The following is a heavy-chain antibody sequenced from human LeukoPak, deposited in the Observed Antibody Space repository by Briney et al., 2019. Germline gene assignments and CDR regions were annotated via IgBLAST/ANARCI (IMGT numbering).Heavy chain of an antibody. CDR1: GFTFGSYA. CDR3: ARARRIAAAGIGRGDAFDI. Sequence: GGSLRLSCAASGFTFGSYAMHWVRQAPGKGLEWVAVISYDGSNKYYADSVKGRFTISRDNSKNTLYLQMNSLRAEDTAVYYCARARRIAAAGIGRGDAFDIWGQGTMVTVSS. J-gene: IGHJ3*02. CDR2: ISYDGSNK. V-gene: IGHV3-30*04. D-gene: IGHD6-13*01.